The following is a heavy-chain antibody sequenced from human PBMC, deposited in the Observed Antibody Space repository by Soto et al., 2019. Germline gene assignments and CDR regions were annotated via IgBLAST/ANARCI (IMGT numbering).Heavy chain of an antibody. CDR1: GGSISSSNW. J-gene: IGHJ4*02. D-gene: IGHD5-18*01. Sequence: SETLSLTCAVPGGSISSSNWWSWVRQPPGKGLEWIGEIYHSGSTNYNPSLKSRVTISVDKSKNQFSLKLSSVTAADTAVYYCASRDGGYSYGYFDYWGQGTLVTVSS. V-gene: IGHV4-4*02. CDR2: IYHSGST. CDR3: ASRDGGYSYGYFDY.